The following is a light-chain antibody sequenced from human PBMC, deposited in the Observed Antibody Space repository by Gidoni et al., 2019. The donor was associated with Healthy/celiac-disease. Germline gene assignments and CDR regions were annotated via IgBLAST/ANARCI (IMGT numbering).Light chain of an antibody. V-gene: IGKV3-20*01. CDR1: QSVSSSY. Sequence: DIVLTQSTGTLSLSPGERATLSCRASQSVSSSYLAWYQQKPGQAPRLLNYGASSRATGIPDMCSGSGSGTDFTLTISILEPEDFALYYCQQYGSSPPFGPGTKVDIK. J-gene: IGKJ3*01. CDR2: GAS. CDR3: QQYGSSPP.